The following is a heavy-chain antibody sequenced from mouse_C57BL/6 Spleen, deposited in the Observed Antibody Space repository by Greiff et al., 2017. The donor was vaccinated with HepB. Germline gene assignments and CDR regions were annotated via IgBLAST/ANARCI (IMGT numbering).Heavy chain of an antibody. J-gene: IGHJ4*01. Sequence: EVMLVESGGGLVQPGGSMKLSCVASGFTFSNYWMNWVRQSPEKGLEWVAQIRLKSDNYATHYAESVKGRFTISRDDSKSSVYLQMNNLRAEDTGIYYCTDGGYYYAIDYWGQGTSVTVSS. V-gene: IGHV6-3*01. CDR3: TDGGYYYAIDY. CDR2: IRLKSDNYAT. CDR1: GFTFSNYW.